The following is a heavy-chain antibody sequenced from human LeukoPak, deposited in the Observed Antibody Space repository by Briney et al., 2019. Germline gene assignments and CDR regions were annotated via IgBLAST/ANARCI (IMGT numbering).Heavy chain of an antibody. Sequence: SVKVSCKASGGTFSSYAISWVRQAPGQGLEWMGRIIPILGIANYAQKFQGRVTITADKSTSTAYMELSSLRSEDTAVYYCARGIYYGSGSYYNVIPFDYWGQGTLVTVSS. J-gene: IGHJ4*02. V-gene: IGHV1-69*04. CDR1: GGTFSSYA. CDR2: IIPILGIA. CDR3: ARGIYYGSGSYYNVIPFDY. D-gene: IGHD3-10*01.